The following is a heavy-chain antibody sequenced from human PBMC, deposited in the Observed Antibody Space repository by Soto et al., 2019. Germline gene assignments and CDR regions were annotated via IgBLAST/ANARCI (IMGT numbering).Heavy chain of an antibody. Sequence: YLTWLRRSPGKGLGWVSSIHPGGDTFYADSVKGRFSFSRDISKNTVYLQMNRLRLEDTALYYCTRGLDQFKIRFDPWGQGTLVTVSS. J-gene: IGHJ5*02. CDR1: Y. V-gene: IGHV3-53*01. CDR2: IHPGGDT. CDR3: TRGLDQFKIRFDP.